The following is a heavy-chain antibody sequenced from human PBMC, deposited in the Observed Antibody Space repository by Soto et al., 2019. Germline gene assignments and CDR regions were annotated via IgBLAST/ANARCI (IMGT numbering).Heavy chain of an antibody. CDR1: GFTFSSYA. Sequence: GGSLRLSCAASGFTFSSYAMHWVRQAPGKGLEWVAVISYDGSNKYYADSVKGRFTISRDNSKNTLYLQMNSLRAEDTAVYYCARERHYYYGMDVWGQGTTVIVSS. J-gene: IGHJ6*02. CDR3: ARERHYYYGMDV. CDR2: ISYDGSNK. V-gene: IGHV3-30-3*01.